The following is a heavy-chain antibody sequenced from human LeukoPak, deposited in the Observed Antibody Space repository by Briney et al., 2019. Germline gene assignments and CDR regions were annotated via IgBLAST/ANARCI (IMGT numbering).Heavy chain of an antibody. D-gene: IGHD5-24*01. CDR1: GFAFNAHG. Sequence: SGVSLRLSCAASGFAFNAHGMHWVRQAPGKGLEWLATIWCDGTKIYYADSVKGRFTISRDNSKNTLYLLMDTLRAEDTAVYYCAKQSGAMANFDHWGQGTLVTVSS. V-gene: IGHV3-33*06. J-gene: IGHJ4*02. CDR3: AKQSGAMANFDH. CDR2: IWCDGTKI.